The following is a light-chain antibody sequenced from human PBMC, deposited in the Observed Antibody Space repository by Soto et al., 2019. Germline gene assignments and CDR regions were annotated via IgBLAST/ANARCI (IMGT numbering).Light chain of an antibody. V-gene: IGKV1-5*03. CDR3: QHYNSYSEA. CDR2: KAS. Sequence: DIQMTQSPSTLSGSVGDRVTITCRASQTISSWSAWYQQETGKPPKLLIYKASTLKSGVPSRFRGSGSGTEFTLTISSLQPDDFETYYCQHYNSYSEAFGQGTKVDIK. CDR1: QTISSW. J-gene: IGKJ1*01.